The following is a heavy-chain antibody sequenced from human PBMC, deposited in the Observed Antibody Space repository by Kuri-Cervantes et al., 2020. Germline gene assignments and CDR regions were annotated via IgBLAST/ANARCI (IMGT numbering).Heavy chain of an antibody. Sequence: SETLSLTCTVSGGSISSYYWSWIRQPPGKGLEWIGYIYYSGATNYNPSLKSRVTISLDTSKNQFSLKLISVTAADTAVYYCARTPGGYSYSDYWGQGTLVTVSS. CDR3: ARTPGGYSYSDY. CDR2: IYYSGAT. V-gene: IGHV4-59*01. CDR1: GGSISSYY. J-gene: IGHJ4*02. D-gene: IGHD5-18*01.